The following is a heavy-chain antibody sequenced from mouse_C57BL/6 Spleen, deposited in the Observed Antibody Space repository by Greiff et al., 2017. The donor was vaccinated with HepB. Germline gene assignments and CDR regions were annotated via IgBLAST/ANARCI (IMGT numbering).Heavy chain of an antibody. D-gene: IGHD2-10*02. CDR1: GFNIKDDY. CDR3: TPYGTSFAY. J-gene: IGHJ3*01. V-gene: IGHV14-4*01. Sequence: EVQLQQSGAELVRPGASVKLSCTASGFNIKDDYMYWVKQRPEQGLEWIGWIDPENGDTEYASKFQGKATINTDTSSNTAYLQLSSLTSEYTAGYYCTPYGTSFAYWGQGTLVTVSA. CDR2: IDPENGDT.